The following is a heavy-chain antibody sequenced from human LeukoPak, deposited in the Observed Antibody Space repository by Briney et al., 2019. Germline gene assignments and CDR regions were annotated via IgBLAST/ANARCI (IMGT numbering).Heavy chain of an antibody. CDR2: INPNSGGT. CDR3: AREWGCSSTSCYRGGLGYYYYYMDV. D-gene: IGHD2-2*02. Sequence: GASVKVSCKASGYTFTGYYMHWVRQAPGQGLEWMGWINPNSGGTNYAQKFQGRVTMTRDTSISTAYMELSRLRSADTAVYYCAREWGCSSTSCYRGGLGYYYYYMDVWGKGTTVTVSS. CDR1: GYTFTGYY. J-gene: IGHJ6*03. V-gene: IGHV1-2*02.